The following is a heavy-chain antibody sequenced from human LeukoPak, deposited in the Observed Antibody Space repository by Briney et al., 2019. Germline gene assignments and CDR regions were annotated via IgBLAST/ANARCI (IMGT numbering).Heavy chain of an antibody. Sequence: GGSLRLSWAASGFAVSSYYMSWVRQAPGKGLEWVSVIYSGGTTYYADSVKGRFTISRDNSKNTLYLQINSLSPEATAVYYCESEGRSSYSRPLDYGGQGTQVTVSS. D-gene: IGHD5-18*01. CDR2: IYSGGTT. J-gene: IGHJ4*02. V-gene: IGHV3-53*01. CDR3: ESEGRSSYSRPLDY. CDR1: GFAVSSYY.